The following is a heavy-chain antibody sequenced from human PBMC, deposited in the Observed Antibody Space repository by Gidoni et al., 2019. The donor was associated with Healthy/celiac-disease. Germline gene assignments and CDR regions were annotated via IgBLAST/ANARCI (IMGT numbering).Heavy chain of an antibody. CDR1: GLPFSSYA. V-gene: IGHV3-23*01. CDR2: SSGSGGST. Sequence: EVQLLASGGGLVQPGGSLRLSCAASGLPFSSYAMSWVRQAPGKGLEGVSASSGSGGSTYSADSGKGRFTISRENYKNTLYLQMNSLRAEDTAVYYCASSHSSGYFITFDYWGQGTLVTVSS. CDR3: ASSHSSGYFITFDY. D-gene: IGHD3-22*01. J-gene: IGHJ4*02.